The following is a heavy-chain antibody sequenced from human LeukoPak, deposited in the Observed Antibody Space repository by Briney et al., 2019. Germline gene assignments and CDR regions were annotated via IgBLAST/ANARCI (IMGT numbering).Heavy chain of an antibody. J-gene: IGHJ6*04. CDR1: GFTFRDYY. CDR2: ISSSSSYT. Sequence: GGSLRLSCAASGFTFRDYYMSWIRQAPGKGLVWVSYISSSSSYTNYADSVKGRFTISRDNAKNSLYLQMNSLRAEDTAVYYCARDIAVAGTDYYGMDVWGKETTVTVSS. D-gene: IGHD6-19*01. V-gene: IGHV3-11*06. CDR3: ARDIAVAGTDYYGMDV.